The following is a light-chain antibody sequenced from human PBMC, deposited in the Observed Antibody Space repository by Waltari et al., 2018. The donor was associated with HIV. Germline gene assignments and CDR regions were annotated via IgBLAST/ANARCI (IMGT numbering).Light chain of an antibody. V-gene: IGLV7-43*01. CDR2: SQD. CDR3: LHDYGGAWV. CDR1: TGAVTRDYY. J-gene: IGLJ3*02. Sequence: QTVVTQEPSLPVSPGGTVTLTCASSTGAVTRDYYANWFQQKPGPAPRPLIYSQDHKHSWAPSPFSRSRPGVKAALTVSAVEDEAEYEYYSLHDYGGAWVFGGGTKLTVL.